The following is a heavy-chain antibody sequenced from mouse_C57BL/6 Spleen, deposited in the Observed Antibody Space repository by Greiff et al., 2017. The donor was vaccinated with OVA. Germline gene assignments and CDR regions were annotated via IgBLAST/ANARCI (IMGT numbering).Heavy chain of an antibody. CDR2: IYPGDGDT. V-gene: IGHV1-82*01. J-gene: IGHJ1*03. D-gene: IGHD1-1*01. Sequence: VQLQQSGPELVKPGASVKISCKASGYAFSSSWMNWVKQRPGKGLEWIGRIYPGDGDTNYNGKFKGKATLTADKSSSTAYMQLSSLTSEDSAVYFCAREGIYYYGSSRYWYFDVWGTGTTVTVSS. CDR3: AREGIYYYGSSRYWYFDV. CDR1: GYAFSSSW.